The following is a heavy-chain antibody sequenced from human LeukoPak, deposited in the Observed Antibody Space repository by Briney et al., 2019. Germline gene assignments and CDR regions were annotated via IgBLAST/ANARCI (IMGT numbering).Heavy chain of an antibody. V-gene: IGHV3-48*04. CDR2: ISSSSSTI. CDR3: ARDSARYNWNQEGHYYFDY. CDR1: GFTFSSYS. Sequence: GGSLRLSCAASGFTFSSYSMIWVRQAPGKGLEWVSYISSSSSTIYYADSVKGRFTISRDNAKNSLYLQMNSLRAEDTAVYYCARDSARYNWNQEGHYYFDYWGQGTLVTVSS. D-gene: IGHD1-20*01. J-gene: IGHJ4*02.